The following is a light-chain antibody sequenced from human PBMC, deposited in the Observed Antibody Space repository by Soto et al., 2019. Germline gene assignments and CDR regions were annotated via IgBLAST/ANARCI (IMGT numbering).Light chain of an antibody. J-gene: IGKJ1*01. V-gene: IGKV1-5*03. Sequence: DIQMTQSPSTLSASVGDRVTITCRASQSISSWLAWYQQKPGKAPKLLIYKASSLESGVPSRFSGSGSGTEFTLTISSLQPDVFATYYCQQYNSYSTWTFGQGTKVDIK. CDR1: QSISSW. CDR2: KAS. CDR3: QQYNSYSTWT.